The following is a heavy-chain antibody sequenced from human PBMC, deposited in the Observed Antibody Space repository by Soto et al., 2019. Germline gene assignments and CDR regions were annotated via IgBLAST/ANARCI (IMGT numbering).Heavy chain of an antibody. D-gene: IGHD4-17*01. CDR2: IWYDGSNK. Sequence: QVQLVESGGGVVQPGRSLRLSCAASGFTFSSYGMHWVRQAPGKGLEWVAVIWYDGSNKYYADSVKGRFTISRDNSKNKXYLEMNSLRAEDTAVYYCARDEYGDFAYPLHAFDIWGQGTMVTVSS. CDR1: GFTFSSYG. CDR3: ARDEYGDFAYPLHAFDI. V-gene: IGHV3-33*01. J-gene: IGHJ3*02.